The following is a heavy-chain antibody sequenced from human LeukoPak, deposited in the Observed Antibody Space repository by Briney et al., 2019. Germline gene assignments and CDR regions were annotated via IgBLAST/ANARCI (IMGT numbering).Heavy chain of an antibody. D-gene: IGHD5-18*01. CDR3: ARDRTGRNTAQDDY. CDR2: IYTSGST. J-gene: IGHJ4*02. V-gene: IGHV4-61*02. CDR1: GGSISSGSYY. Sequence: SQTLSLTCTVSGGSISSGSYYWSWIRQPAGKGLEWIGRIYTSGSTNYNPSLKSRVTMSVDTSKNQFSLKLTSVTAADTAVYYCARDRTGRNTAQDDYWGQGTLVTVSS.